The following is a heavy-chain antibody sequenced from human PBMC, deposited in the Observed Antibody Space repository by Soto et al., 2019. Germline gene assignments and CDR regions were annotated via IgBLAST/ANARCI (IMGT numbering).Heavy chain of an antibody. Sequence: VQLLESGGGLVQPGGSLRLSCAASGFSFSGYAMSWVRQAPGKGLEWVSAITNGGGGRRDYADSVKGRFTISRDNSQNTLYLQMNSLRAEDTAVYYCAKFKWEVIANYYCDHWGQGTLVTVSS. V-gene: IGHV3-23*01. CDR1: GFSFSGYA. CDR2: ITNGGGGRR. D-gene: IGHD3-16*02. J-gene: IGHJ4*02. CDR3: AKFKWEVIANYYCDH.